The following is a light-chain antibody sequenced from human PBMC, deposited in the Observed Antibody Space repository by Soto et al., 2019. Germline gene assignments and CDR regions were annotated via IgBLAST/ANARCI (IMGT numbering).Light chain of an antibody. J-gene: IGKJ1*01. CDR2: DAS. CDR3: QQYNSYST. CDR1: QSISTR. Sequence: DIQMTQSPSTLSASFGDRVTITCRASQSISTRLAWYQQRAGKAPNLLIYDASSLESGVPSRFSGSASGTEFTLTISSLQPDDFATYYCQQYNSYSTFGQGTKVDIK. V-gene: IGKV1-5*01.